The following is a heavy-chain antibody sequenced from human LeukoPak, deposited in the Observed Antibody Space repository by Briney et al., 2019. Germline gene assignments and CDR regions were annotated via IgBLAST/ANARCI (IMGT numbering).Heavy chain of an antibody. CDR2: IIPIFGTA. CDR3: ARYYYDSSGYYYYFDY. Sequence: SVNVSCKASGGTFSSYAISWVRQAPGQGLEWMGGIIPIFGTANYAQKFQGRVTITADESTSTAYMELSSLRSEDTVVYYCARYYYDSSGYYYYFDYWGQGTLVTVSS. V-gene: IGHV1-69*13. D-gene: IGHD3-22*01. J-gene: IGHJ4*02. CDR1: GGTFSSYA.